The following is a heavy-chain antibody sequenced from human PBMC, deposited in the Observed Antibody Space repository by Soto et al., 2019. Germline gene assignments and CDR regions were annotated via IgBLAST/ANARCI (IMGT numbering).Heavy chain of an antibody. D-gene: IGHD3-22*01. CDR3: ATKRAPNYYDSSGYSQPLFDY. CDR1: GYTFTSYY. CDR2: INPNGVNT. J-gene: IGHJ4*02. V-gene: IGHV1-46*01. Sequence: ASVKVSCKASGYTFTSYYMHWVRQAPGQGLEWMGVINPNGVNTNYAQKFQGRVTMTEGTSTDTAYMELSSLRSEDTAVYYCATKRAPNYYDSSGYSQPLFDYWGQGTLVTVSS.